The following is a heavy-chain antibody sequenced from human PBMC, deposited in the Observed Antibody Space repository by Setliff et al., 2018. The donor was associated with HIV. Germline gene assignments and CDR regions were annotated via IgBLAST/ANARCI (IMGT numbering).Heavy chain of an antibody. V-gene: IGHV4-4*02. CDR1: GGSISSSNW. CDR2: IYHGGST. Sequence: PSETLSLTCAVSGGSISSSNWWSWVRQPPGKGLAWIGEIYHGGSTNYNPSLKSRVTISVDKSKHPFSLKLASVTAADTAVYYCASGEPYYYDSTGYSGNYFDYXGQGTLVTVSS. J-gene: IGHJ4*02. D-gene: IGHD3-22*01. CDR3: ASGEPYYYDSTGYSGNYFDY.